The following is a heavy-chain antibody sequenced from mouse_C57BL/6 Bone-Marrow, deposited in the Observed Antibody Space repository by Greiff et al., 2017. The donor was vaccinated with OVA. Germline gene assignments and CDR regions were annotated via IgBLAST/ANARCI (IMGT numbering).Heavy chain of an antibody. CDR3: ARSSGYGSRYYFDY. CDR2: INPNNGGT. D-gene: IGHD1-1*01. CDR1: GYTFTDYY. Sequence: EVQLQQSGPELVKPGASVKISCKASGYTFTDYYMNWVKQSHGKSLEWIGDINPNNGGTSYNQKFKGKATLTVDKSSSTAYMELRSLTSEDSAVYYCARSSGYGSRYYFDYWGQGTTLTVSS. J-gene: IGHJ2*01. V-gene: IGHV1-26*01.